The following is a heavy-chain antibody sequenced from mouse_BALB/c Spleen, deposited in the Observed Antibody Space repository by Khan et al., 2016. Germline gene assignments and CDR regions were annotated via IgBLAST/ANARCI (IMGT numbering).Heavy chain of an antibody. J-gene: IGHJ4*01. D-gene: IGHD2-3*01. V-gene: IGHV2-6-7*01. CDR1: GFSLTGYG. Sequence: VQLQESGPGLVAPSQSLSITCTVSGFSLTGYGVNWVRQPPGKGLEWLGMIWGDGSTDYNSALKSRLSISKDNSKSQVFLKMNSLQTDDTARYYCAREDGYYTYAMDYCGQGTSVTVSS. CDR2: IWGDGST. CDR3: AREDGYYTYAMDY.